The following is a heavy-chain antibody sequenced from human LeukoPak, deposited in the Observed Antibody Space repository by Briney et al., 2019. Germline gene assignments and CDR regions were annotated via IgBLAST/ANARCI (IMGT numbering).Heavy chain of an antibody. D-gene: IGHD6-6*01. CDR3: ARVRDYSNSPFNWFDA. Sequence: ASVIVSCKASGYTFNHNYLHWVRQAPGQGLEWMGWINPNNPATHSSHKFQGRVTMTSDSSISTVYLEVNRLKPDDTAVYFCARVRDYSNSPFNWFDAWGQGTLVIVSS. CDR2: INPNNPAT. J-gene: IGHJ5*02. V-gene: IGHV1-2*07. CDR1: GYTFNHNY.